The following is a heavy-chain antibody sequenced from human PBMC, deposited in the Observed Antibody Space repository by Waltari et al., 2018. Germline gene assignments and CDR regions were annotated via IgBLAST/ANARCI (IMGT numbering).Heavy chain of an antibody. CDR2: MNPNSGNT. D-gene: IGHD6-13*01. CDR3: ARDTGYSSSYLFDY. CDR1: GYTFPSYD. J-gene: IGHJ4*02. V-gene: IGHV1-8*03. Sequence: QVQLVQSGAEVKKPGASVKVSCKASGYTFPSYDIHWVRQATGQGLEWMGWMNPNSGNTGYAQKFQGRVTITRNTSISTAYMELSSLRSEDTAVYYCARDTGYSSSYLFDYWGQGTLVTVSS.